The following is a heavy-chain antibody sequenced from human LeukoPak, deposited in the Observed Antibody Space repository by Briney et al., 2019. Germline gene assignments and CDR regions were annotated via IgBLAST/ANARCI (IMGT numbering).Heavy chain of an antibody. CDR2: INPNSGGT. CDR1: GYTFTGYY. Sequence: ASVKVSFKSSGYTFTGYYMHWVRQAPGQGLEWMGWINPNSGGTNYAQKFQGRVTMTRDTSISTAYMELSRLRSDDTAVYYCARVDSSGWYYFYYWGQGSLVTVSS. V-gene: IGHV1-2*02. D-gene: IGHD6-19*01. CDR3: ARVDSSGWYYFYY. J-gene: IGHJ4*02.